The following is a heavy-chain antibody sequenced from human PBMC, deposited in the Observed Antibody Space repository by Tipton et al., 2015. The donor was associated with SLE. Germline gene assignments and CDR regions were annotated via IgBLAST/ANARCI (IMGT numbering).Heavy chain of an antibody. CDR2: INHSGST. CDR3: ARVTVVVIAPDY. Sequence: TLSLTCAVYGGSFSGYYWSWIRQPPGKGLEWIGEINHSGSTNYNPSLKSRVTISVDTSKNQFSLKLSSVTAADTAVYYCARVTVVVIAPDYWGQGTLVTVSS. V-gene: IGHV4-34*01. D-gene: IGHD2-21*01. CDR1: GGSFSGYY. J-gene: IGHJ4*02.